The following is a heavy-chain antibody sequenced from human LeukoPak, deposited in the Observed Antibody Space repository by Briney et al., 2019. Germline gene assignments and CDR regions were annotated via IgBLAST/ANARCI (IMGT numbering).Heavy chain of an antibody. V-gene: IGHV4-34*01. Sequence: SETLSLTCAVYGGSFSGYYWSWIRQPPGKGLEWIGEINHSGSTNYNPSLKSRVTISVDTSKNQFSLKLSSVTAADTAVYYCARFRVAVTIGIDYWGQGTLVTVSS. CDR2: INHSGST. CDR3: ARFRVAVTIGIDY. J-gene: IGHJ4*02. CDR1: GGSFSGYY. D-gene: IGHD6-19*01.